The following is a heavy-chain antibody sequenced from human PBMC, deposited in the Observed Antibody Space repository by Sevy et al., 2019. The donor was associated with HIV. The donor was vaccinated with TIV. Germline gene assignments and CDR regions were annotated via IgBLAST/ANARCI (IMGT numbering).Heavy chain of an antibody. Sequence: GGCLRLSCAASGFTFSSYWMNWVRQAPGKGLEWVANIKEDGSEKYYVDSVKGRFTISRDNAKNSLYLQMNSLRAEDTAVYYSAGYDTSTYIDYWGQGTLVTVSS. CDR3: AGYDTSTYIDY. J-gene: IGHJ4*02. V-gene: IGHV3-7*03. CDR2: IKEDGSEK. CDR1: GFTFSSYW. D-gene: IGHD3-22*01.